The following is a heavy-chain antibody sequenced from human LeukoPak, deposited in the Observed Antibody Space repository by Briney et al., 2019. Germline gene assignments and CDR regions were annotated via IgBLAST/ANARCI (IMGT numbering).Heavy chain of an antibody. D-gene: IGHD5-12*01. V-gene: IGHV3-7*01. CDR1: GFTFSSYW. Sequence: PGGSLRLSCAASGFTFSSYWMSWVRQAPGKGLEWVANIKQDGSEKYYVDSVKGRFTISRDNAKNSLYLQMNSLRAEDTAVYYRARGKGYDSYYFDYWGQGTLVTVSS. J-gene: IGHJ4*02. CDR3: ARGKGYDSYYFDY. CDR2: IKQDGSEK.